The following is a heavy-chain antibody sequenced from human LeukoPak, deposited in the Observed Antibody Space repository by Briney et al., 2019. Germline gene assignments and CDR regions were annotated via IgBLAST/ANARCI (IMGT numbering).Heavy chain of an antibody. CDR1: GGSFSGYY. CDR3: ARDLDILTGSDAFDI. Sequence: AETLSLTCAVYGGSFSGYYWSWIRQPPGKGLEWIGEINHSGSTNYNPSLKSRVTISVDTSKNQFSLKLSSVTAADTAVYYCARDLDILTGSDAFDIWGQGTMVTVSS. D-gene: IGHD3-9*01. V-gene: IGHV4-34*01. J-gene: IGHJ3*02. CDR2: INHSGST.